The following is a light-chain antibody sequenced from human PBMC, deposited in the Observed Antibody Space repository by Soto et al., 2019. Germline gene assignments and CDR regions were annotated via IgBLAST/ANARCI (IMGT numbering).Light chain of an antibody. CDR1: QSVRSSY. V-gene: IGKV3-20*01. J-gene: IGKJ4*01. CDR2: GAS. CDR3: QQYGDSPT. Sequence: EIVLTQSPSTLSLSPGERATLSCRASQSVRSSYLAWYQQKPGQAPRLLIYGASSRATGIPDRFSGSGSGTDFTLTINRLEPEDLAVYYCQQYGDSPTFGGGTKVEIK.